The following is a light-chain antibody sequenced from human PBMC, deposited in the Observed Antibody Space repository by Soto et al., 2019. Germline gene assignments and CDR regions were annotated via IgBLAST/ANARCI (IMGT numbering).Light chain of an antibody. CDR1: SSDVGNYNL. J-gene: IGLJ1*01. CDR3: CSYAGDSTPYV. Sequence: VLAQAASVSVFPGLSSTISCTRTSSDVGNYNLVSWYQQHPGKAPKLMIYEVSKRPSGVSNRFSGSKSGNTASLTISGLQAEDEADYYCCSYAGDSTPYVFGTGTKVTVL. CDR2: EVS. V-gene: IGLV2-23*02.